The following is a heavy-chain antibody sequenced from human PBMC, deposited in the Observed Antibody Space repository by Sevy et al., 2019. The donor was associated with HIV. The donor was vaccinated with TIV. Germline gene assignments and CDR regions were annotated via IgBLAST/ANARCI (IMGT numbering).Heavy chain of an antibody. V-gene: IGHV1-2*02. J-gene: IGHJ6*02. D-gene: IGHD2-2*02. CDR2: INPNSGGT. CDR1: GYTFTGYY. CDR3: ARDLEPDIVVVPAAIGDYYYYGMDV. Sequence: ASVKVSCKASGYTFTGYYMHWVRQAPGQGLEWMGWINPNSGGTNYAQKFQGRVTMTRDTSISTAYMELSRLRSDDKAVYYCARDLEPDIVVVPAAIGDYYYYGMDVWGQGTTVTVSS.